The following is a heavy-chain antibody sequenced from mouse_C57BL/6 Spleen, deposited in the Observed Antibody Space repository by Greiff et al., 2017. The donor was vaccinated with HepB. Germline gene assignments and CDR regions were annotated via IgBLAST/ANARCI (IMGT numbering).Heavy chain of an antibody. D-gene: IGHD2-3*01. CDR3: ARWNYDGHGYFDV. CDR2: IDPSDSYT. CDR1: GYTFTSYW. J-gene: IGHJ1*03. Sequence: QVQLQQPGAELVKPGASVKLSCKASGYTFTSYWMQWVKQRPGQGLEWIGEIDPSDSYTNYNQKFKGKAPLNVDTSSSTAYMQLSSLTSEDSAVYYCARWNYDGHGYFDVWGTRTTVTVSS. V-gene: IGHV1-50*01.